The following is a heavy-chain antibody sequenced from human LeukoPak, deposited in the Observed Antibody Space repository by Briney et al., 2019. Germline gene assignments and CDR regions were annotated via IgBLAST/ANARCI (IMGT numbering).Heavy chain of an antibody. D-gene: IGHD3-10*01. V-gene: IGHV4-34*01. Sequence: LEWIXEINHSGSTNYNPSLKSRVTISVDTSKNQFSLKLSSVTAADTAVYYCARVGDYYGSGSYYNFDYWGQGTLVTVSS. J-gene: IGHJ4*02. CDR3: ARVGDYYGSGSYYNFDY. CDR2: INHSGST.